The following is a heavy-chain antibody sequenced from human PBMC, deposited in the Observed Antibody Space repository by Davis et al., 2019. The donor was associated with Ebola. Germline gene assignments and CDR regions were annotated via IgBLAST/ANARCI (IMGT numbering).Heavy chain of an antibody. D-gene: IGHD3-22*01. CDR1: GFTFSSYW. CDR3: ARRESTYYYDSSGYFGGRYYYYGMDV. V-gene: IGHV3-7*01. CDR2: IKQDGSEK. J-gene: IGHJ6*02. Sequence: GESLKISCAASGFTFSSYWMSWVRQAPGKGLEWVANIKQDGSEKYYVDSVKGRFTISRDNAKNSLYLQMNSLRAEDTAVYYCARRESTYYYDSSGYFGGRYYYYGMDVWGQGTTVTVSS.